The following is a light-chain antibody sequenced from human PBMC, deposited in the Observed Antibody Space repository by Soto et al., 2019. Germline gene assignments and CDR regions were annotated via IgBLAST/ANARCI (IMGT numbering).Light chain of an antibody. Sequence: DIQMTQSPPTLSASVGDRVTMTCRASETISTFLNWYQHKPGKAPRLLISAASRLQSGVPPRFSGSGSGTDFTLTISGLEPEDFAVYYCQQRSNWPITFGQGTRLEIK. V-gene: IGKV1-39*01. CDR3: QQRSNWPIT. J-gene: IGKJ5*01. CDR1: ETISTF. CDR2: AAS.